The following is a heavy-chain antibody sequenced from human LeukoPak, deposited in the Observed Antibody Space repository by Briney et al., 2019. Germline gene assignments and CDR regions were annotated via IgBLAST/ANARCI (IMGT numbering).Heavy chain of an antibody. D-gene: IGHD3-22*01. V-gene: IGHV4-39*07. CDR2: IYYSGST. CDR3: VSTITMKVNDAFDI. Sequence: SETLSLTCTVSGGSISSSSYYWGWLRQTPGKGLEWIGSIYYSGSTYYNPALKSRVTISVDTSKNQFFLKLSSVTGADTAMYYCVSTITMKVNDAFDIWGQGTMVTVSS. J-gene: IGHJ3*02. CDR1: GGSISSSSYY.